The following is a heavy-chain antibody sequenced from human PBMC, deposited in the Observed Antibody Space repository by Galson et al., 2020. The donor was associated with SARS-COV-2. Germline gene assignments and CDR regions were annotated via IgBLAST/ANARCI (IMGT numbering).Heavy chain of an antibody. CDR1: GGSVTGGSYR. D-gene: IGHD3-16*01. CDR3: ARDGGVGGDFHH. Sequence: SETLSLTCTVSGGSVTGGSYRWSWIRQPTGKGLEWIGYIYYTGSTKFNPSLSSRVTISIATSKNQFSLKLNSVTAADTAVYYCARDGGVGGDFHHWGQGTLVTVSS. CDR2: IYYTGST. V-gene: IGHV4-61*01. J-gene: IGHJ1*01.